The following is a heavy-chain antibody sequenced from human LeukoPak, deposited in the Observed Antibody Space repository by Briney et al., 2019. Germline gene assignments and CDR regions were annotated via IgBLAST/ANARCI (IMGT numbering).Heavy chain of an antibody. V-gene: IGHV3-30-3*01. D-gene: IGHD6-19*01. CDR1: GFTFSSYA. Sequence: GRSLRLSCAASGFTFSSYAMHWVRQAPGKGLEWVAVISYDGSNKYYADSVKGRFTISRDNSKNTLYLQMNSLRAEDTAVYYCAKDHMYSSGWYPFFDYWGQGTLVTVSS. CDR2: ISYDGSNK. CDR3: AKDHMYSSGWYPFFDY. J-gene: IGHJ4*02.